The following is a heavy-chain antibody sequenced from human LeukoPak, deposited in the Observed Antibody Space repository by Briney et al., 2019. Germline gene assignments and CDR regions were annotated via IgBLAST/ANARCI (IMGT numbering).Heavy chain of an antibody. D-gene: IGHD3-16*01. CDR1: GFTFSSYA. CDR3: AQRGGNDAPTRHIDY. CDR2: IGGGGGST. V-gene: IGHV3-23*01. Sequence: GGSLRLSCAASGFTFSSYAMDWVRQAPGKGLGWVSAIGGGGGSTEYADSVKGRFTISRDNSKNTLYLQMNRLRAEDTAIYYCAQRGGNDAPTRHIDYWGQGTLVTVSS. J-gene: IGHJ4*02.